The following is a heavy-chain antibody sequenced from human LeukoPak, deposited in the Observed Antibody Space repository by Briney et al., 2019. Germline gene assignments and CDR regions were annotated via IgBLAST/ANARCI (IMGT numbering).Heavy chain of an antibody. CDR3: ATQPQMTTVTTVDY. D-gene: IGHD4-17*01. J-gene: IGHJ4*02. Sequence: GGSLRLSCAASGFTFSGSAMHWVRQASGKGLEWVGRISSKANSYATAYAASVKGRFTISRDDSKNTAYLQMNSLKTEDTAVYYCATQPQMTTVTTVDYWGQGTLVTVSS. CDR2: ISSKANSYAT. V-gene: IGHV3-73*01. CDR1: GFTFSGSA.